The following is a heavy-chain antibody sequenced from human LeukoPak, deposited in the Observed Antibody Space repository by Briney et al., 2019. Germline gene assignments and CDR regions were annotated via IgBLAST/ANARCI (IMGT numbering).Heavy chain of an antibody. CDR2: IIGSGGST. J-gene: IGHJ4*02. D-gene: IGHD3-10*01. V-gene: IGHV3-23*01. Sequence: GGSLRLSCAASGFTFSTYAMSWIRHAPGKGLEWVSVIIGSGGSTYYADSVKGRFTVSRDNSKNTLYLQMNSLRAEDTAVYYCAKVRFGVTARYYFDYWGQGTLVTVSS. CDR1: GFTFSTYA. CDR3: AKVRFGVTARYYFDY.